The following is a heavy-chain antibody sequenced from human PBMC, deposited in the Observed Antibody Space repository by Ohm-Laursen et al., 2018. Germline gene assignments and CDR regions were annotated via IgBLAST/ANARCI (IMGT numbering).Heavy chain of an antibody. J-gene: IGHJ6*02. CDR1: GFSFSSHG. Sequence: SLRLSCTASGFSFSSHGMHWVRQAPGKGLEWVAVISHDGSDKYYADSVKGRFTISRDNSKNTLYLQMNSLRAEDTAVYYCARDDFPYGMDVWGQGTTVTVSS. V-gene: IGHV3-30*03. D-gene: IGHD3/OR15-3a*01. CDR2: ISHDGSDK. CDR3: ARDDFPYGMDV.